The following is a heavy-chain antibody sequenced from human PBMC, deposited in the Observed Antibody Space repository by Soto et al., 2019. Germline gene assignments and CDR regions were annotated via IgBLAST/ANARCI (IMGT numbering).Heavy chain of an antibody. Sequence: GGSLRLSCAASGFTFSRYGMHWVRQAPGKGLEWVAVIWYDGSNKYYADSVKGRFTISRDNSKNTLYLQMNSLRAEDTAVYYCARDKDYSNPFDLWGQGTLVTVSS. V-gene: IGHV3-33*01. CDR1: GFTFSRYG. CDR2: IWYDGSNK. J-gene: IGHJ4*02. CDR3: ARDKDYSNPFDL. D-gene: IGHD4-4*01.